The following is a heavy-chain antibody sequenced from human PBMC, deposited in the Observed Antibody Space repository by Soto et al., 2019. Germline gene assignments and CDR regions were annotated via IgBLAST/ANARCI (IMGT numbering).Heavy chain of an antibody. CDR1: GGSISSYY. Sequence: PSETLSLTCTVSGGSISSYYWSWIRQPPGKGLEWIGYIYYSGSTNYNPSLKSRVTISVDTSKNQFSLKLSSVTAADTAVYYCARDGQNTDYDFWSGYYPSRYYYYYMDVWGQGTTVTVSS. CDR3: ARDGQNTDYDFWSGYYPSRYYYYYMDV. CDR2: IYYSGST. J-gene: IGHJ6*03. D-gene: IGHD3-3*01. V-gene: IGHV4-59*01.